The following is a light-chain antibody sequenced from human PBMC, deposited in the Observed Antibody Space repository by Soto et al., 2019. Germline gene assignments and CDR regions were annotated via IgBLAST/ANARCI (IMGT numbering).Light chain of an antibody. J-gene: IGKJ4*01. CDR3: HQYNTWPLT. CDR1: QSVGIN. CDR2: GAS. Sequence: IMMAQFPVILSVYPGERATLSCRASQSVGINLAWYQQKPGQAPRLLIYGASSRATGIPARFNGSGSGTEFTLAISSLQSEDFAVYYCHQYNTWPLTFGGGTKVDI. V-gene: IGKV3D-15*01.